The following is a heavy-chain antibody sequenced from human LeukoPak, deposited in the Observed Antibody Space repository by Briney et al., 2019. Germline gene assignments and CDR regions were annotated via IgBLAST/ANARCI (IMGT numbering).Heavy chain of an antibody. CDR2: INPSGGST. Sequence: ASVKVSCKASGYTFTNYYIHWVRQAPGQGLEWTGIINPSGGSTSYAQKFQGRVTMTRDTSTSTVYMELSSLRSEDTAVYYCATQQLVRFVLRFQHWGQGTLVTVSS. D-gene: IGHD6-13*01. CDR3: ATQQLVRFVLRFQH. J-gene: IGHJ1*01. CDR1: GYTFTNYY. V-gene: IGHV1-46*01.